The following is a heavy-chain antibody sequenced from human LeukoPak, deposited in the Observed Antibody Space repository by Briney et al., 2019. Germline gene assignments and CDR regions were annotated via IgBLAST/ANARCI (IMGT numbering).Heavy chain of an antibody. D-gene: IGHD2-2*01. CDR1: GFAFDDYV. Sequence: GGSLRLSCAASGFAFDDYVMHWVRQAPGRGLEWVSGISRDSANIGYADSVKGRFTISRDNAKNSLYLQMNSLTTEDTALYYCARDFCTGCNYYFYGMDVWGRGTTVTVSS. J-gene: IGHJ6*02. V-gene: IGHV3-9*01. CDR2: ISRDSANI. CDR3: ARDFCTGCNYYFYGMDV.